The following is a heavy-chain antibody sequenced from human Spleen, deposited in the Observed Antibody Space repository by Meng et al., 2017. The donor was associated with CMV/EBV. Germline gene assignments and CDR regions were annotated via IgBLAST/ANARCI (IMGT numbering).Heavy chain of an antibody. CDR2: IYYSGST. V-gene: IGHV4-61*08. CDR1: GSVSSGGYY. D-gene: IGHD2-2*01. Sequence: GSVSSGGYYWSWIRQSPGKGLEWIGYIYYSGSTRYNPSLKSRVTISVDTSKNQFSLKLTSVTAADTAVYYCARSLGQLLSSGWYFDLWGRGTLVTVSS. CDR3: ARSLGQLLSSGWYFDL. J-gene: IGHJ2*01.